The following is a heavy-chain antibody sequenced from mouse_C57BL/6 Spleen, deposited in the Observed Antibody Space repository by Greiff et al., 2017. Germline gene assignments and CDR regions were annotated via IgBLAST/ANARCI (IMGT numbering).Heavy chain of an antibody. CDR1: GYTFTSYW. D-gene: IGHD2-3*01. V-gene: IGHV1-52*01. CDR2: IDPSDSET. Sequence: QVQLQQPGAELVRPGSSVKLSCKASGYTFTSYWMHWVKQRPIQGLEWIGNIDPSDSETHYNQKFKDKATLTVDKSSSTAYMQLSSLTSEDSAVYYCARDDGYWGFAYWGQGTLVTVSA. CDR3: ARDDGYWGFAY. J-gene: IGHJ3*01.